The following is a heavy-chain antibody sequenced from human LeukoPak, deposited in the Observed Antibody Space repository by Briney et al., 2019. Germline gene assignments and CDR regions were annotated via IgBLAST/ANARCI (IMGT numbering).Heavy chain of an antibody. Sequence: GGSLRLSCAASGFTFDGYAMHWVRQAPGRGLEWVSHISGEWGSRYYEDSVNGRFNNSRDNSKNYLYLQMHSLRTEDTALYYCANDWESYYYDSSGYLGTEYFQHWGQGTLVTVSS. CDR3: ANDWESYYYDSSGYLGTEYFQH. CDR2: ISGEWGSR. V-gene: IGHV3-43*02. J-gene: IGHJ1*01. D-gene: IGHD3-22*01. CDR1: GFTFDGYA.